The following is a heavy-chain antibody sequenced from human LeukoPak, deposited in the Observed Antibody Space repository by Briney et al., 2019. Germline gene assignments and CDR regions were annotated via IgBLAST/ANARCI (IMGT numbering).Heavy chain of an antibody. CDR2: IWYDGSNK. D-gene: IGHD3-22*01. CDR3: AKLKYYYDSSGYYDY. CDR1: GFTFSSYG. Sequence: GRSLRLSCAASGFTFSSYGMHWVRQAPGKGLEWVAVIWYDGSNKYYADSVKGRFTISRDNSKNTLYLQMNSLRAEDTAVYYCAKLKYYYDSSGYYDYWGQGTLVTVSS. J-gene: IGHJ4*02. V-gene: IGHV3-33*06.